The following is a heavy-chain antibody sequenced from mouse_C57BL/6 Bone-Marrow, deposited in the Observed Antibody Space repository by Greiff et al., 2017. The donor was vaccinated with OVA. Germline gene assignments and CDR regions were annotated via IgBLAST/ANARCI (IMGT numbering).Heavy chain of an antibody. J-gene: IGHJ2*01. Sequence: EVKLVESGGGLVKPGGSLKLSCAASGFTFSSYTMSWVRQTPEKRLEWVATISGGGGNTYYPDSVKGRFTISRDNAKNTLYLQMSSLRSEDTALYYCARHDYGHYFDYWGQGTTLTVSS. D-gene: IGHD1-1*02. CDR2: ISGGGGNT. V-gene: IGHV5-9*01. CDR3: ARHDYGHYFDY. CDR1: GFTFSSYT.